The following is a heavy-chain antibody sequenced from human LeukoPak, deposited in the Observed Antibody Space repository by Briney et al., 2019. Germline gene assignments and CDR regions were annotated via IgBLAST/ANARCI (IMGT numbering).Heavy chain of an antibody. Sequence: SETLSLTCTVSGDSITDDYYTWIRQPAGKGLEWIGRIHSGGTTNYNPSLMGRVTLSIDKSKKYISLILTSVTAADTALYYCARDEYGDFQGFDYWGQGARVTVSS. CDR1: GDSITDDY. J-gene: IGHJ4*02. CDR3: ARDEYGDFQGFDY. D-gene: IGHD4-17*01. CDR2: IHSGGTT. V-gene: IGHV4-4*07.